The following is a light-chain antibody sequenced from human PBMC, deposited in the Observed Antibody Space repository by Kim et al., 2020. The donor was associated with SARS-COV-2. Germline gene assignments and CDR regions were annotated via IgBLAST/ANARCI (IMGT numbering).Light chain of an antibody. CDR2: RNN. Sequence: RQTATLTCTGTSNNVGAKEAAWLQQHQGHPPKLLSYRNNDRPSGISERLSASRSGNTASLTITGLQPDDEADYYCSAWDSTLGGWVFGGGTQLTVL. CDR1: SNNVGAKE. J-gene: IGLJ3*02. CDR3: SAWDSTLGGWV. V-gene: IGLV10-54*01.